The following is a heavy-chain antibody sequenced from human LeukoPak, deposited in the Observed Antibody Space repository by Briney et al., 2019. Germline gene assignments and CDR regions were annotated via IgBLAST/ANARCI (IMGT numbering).Heavy chain of an antibody. CDR3: ARHAYFYYGSGSPADFDY. CDR1: GGSISSYY. CDR2: IYYSGST. D-gene: IGHD3-10*01. V-gene: IGHV4-59*08. J-gene: IGHJ4*02. Sequence: SETLSLTCTVSGGSISSYYWSWIRQPPGKGLEWIGYIYYSGSTNYNPSLKSRVTISVDTSKNQFSLKLSSVTAADTAVYYCARHAYFYYGSGSPADFDYWGQGTLVTVSS.